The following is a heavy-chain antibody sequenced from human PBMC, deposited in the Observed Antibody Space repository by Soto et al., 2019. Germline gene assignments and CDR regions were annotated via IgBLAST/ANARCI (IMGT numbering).Heavy chain of an antibody. CDR3: AADLPGFGSGYEFDF. Sequence: EVQLVESGGGLSEAGGSLRLSCGVSGFTFIDAWINWVPLAPAKGLEWVGRIKSKRDGGTTDYAAPVQGRITVSRDDSKKTLYLQMNGLKTEDTAVYYCAADLPGFGSGYEFDFWGKGILVTVSS. CDR1: GFTFIDAW. J-gene: IGHJ4*02. V-gene: IGHV3-15*07. D-gene: IGHD3-22*01. CDR2: IKSKRDGGTT.